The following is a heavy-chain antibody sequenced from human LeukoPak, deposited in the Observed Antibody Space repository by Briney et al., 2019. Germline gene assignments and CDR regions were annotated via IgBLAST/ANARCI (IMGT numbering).Heavy chain of an antibody. J-gene: IGHJ4*02. V-gene: IGHV1-2*02. CDR3: ARDLDDSWGLDY. CDR1: GYTFTSYG. Sequence: ASVKVSCKASGYTFTSYGISWVRQAPGQGLEWMGWINPNSGGTNYAQKFQGRVTMTRDTSISTAYMELSRLRSDDTAVYYCARDLDDSWGLDYWGQGTLVTVSS. D-gene: IGHD6-13*01. CDR2: INPNSGGT.